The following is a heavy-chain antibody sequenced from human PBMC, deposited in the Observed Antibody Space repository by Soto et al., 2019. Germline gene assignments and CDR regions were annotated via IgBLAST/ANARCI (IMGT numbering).Heavy chain of an antibody. V-gene: IGHV4-30-4*01. Sequence: TSETLSLTCTVSGGSINSGDYYWSWIRQPPGKGLEWIGYIYYSGSTYYNPSLKSRVTISIDTSKNQFSLKLISVTAADTAVYYCARDGFFGRSGYFDYWGQGTLVTRLL. D-gene: IGHD3-3*01. CDR3: ARDGFFGRSGYFDY. CDR2: IYYSGST. J-gene: IGHJ4*02. CDR1: GGSINSGDYY.